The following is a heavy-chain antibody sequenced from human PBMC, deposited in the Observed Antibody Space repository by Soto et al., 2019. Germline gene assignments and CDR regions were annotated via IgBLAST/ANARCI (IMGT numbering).Heavy chain of an antibody. D-gene: IGHD3-3*01. Sequence: SETLSLTCAVYGGSFSGYYWSWIRQPPGKGLEWIGEINHSGSTNYNPSLKSRVTISVDTSKNQFSLKLSSVTAADTAVYYCARIGRGYDFWSGYYDYYYYYMDVWGKGTTVTVSS. CDR3: ARIGRGYDFWSGYYDYYYYYMDV. CDR1: GGSFSGYY. V-gene: IGHV4-34*01. CDR2: INHSGST. J-gene: IGHJ6*03.